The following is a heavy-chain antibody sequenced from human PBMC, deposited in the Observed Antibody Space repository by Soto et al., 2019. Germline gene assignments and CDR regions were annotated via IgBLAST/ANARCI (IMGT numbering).Heavy chain of an antibody. J-gene: IGHJ6*02. D-gene: IGHD2-2*01. V-gene: IGHV1-69*13. CDR3: AGLYCTSTSCYPQLGRDV. CDR1: GGTFSSYA. CDR2: IIPIFGTA. Sequence: SVKVSCKASGGTFSSYAISWVREAPGQGLEWMGGIIPIFGTANYAQKFQGRVTITADESTRIAYMELGSLRSEDPAMYYCAGLYCTSTSCYPQLGRDVWRQGPTVTVSS.